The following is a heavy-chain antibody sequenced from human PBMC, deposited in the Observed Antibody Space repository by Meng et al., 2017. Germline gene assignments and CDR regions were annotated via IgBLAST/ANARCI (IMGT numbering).Heavy chain of an antibody. CDR2: INSGGST. CDR3: ARGGSYYSY. J-gene: IGHJ4*02. D-gene: IGHD1-26*01. V-gene: IGHV3-53*02. Sequence: VQLVETGGGLLQPWGSLRLSVAASGFTVSSNCMGWGCQAPGKGLEWVSVINSGGSTYYADSVKGRFTISRDNSKNTLYLQMNSLRAEDTAVYYCARGGSYYSYWGQGTLVTVSS. CDR1: GFTVSSNC.